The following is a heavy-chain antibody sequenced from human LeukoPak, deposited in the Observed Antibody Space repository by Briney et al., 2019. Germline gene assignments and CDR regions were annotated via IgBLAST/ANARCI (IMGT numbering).Heavy chain of an antibody. CDR1: GDSVSSNSAA. CDR2: TYYRSKWYN. CDR3: ARDDSSSLPYYYYGMDV. J-gene: IGHJ6*02. D-gene: IGHD6-6*01. V-gene: IGHV6-1*01. Sequence: SQTLSLTCAISGDSVSSNSAAWNWIRECPSRGLEWLGRTYYRSKWYNDYAVSVKSRITINPDTSKNQFSLQLNSVTPEDTAVYYCARDDSSSLPYYYYGMDVWGQGTTVTVSS.